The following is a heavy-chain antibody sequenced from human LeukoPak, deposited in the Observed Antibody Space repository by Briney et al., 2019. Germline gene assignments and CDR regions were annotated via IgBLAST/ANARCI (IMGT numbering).Heavy chain of an antibody. J-gene: IGHJ6*03. V-gene: IGHV7-4-1*02. D-gene: IGHD3-10*01. Sequence: ASVKVSCKASGYTFTSYAMNWVRRAPGQGLEWMGWINTNTGNPTYAQGFTGRFVFSLDTSVSTAYLQISSLKAEDTAVYYCARGGLLLWFGELIADYYYMDVWGKGTTVTVSS. CDR2: INTNTGNP. CDR3: ARGGLLLWFGELIADYYYMDV. CDR1: GYTFTSYA.